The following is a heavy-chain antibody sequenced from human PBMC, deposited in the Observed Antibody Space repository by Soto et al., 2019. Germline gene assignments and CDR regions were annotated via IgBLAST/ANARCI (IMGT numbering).Heavy chain of an antibody. J-gene: IGHJ4*02. CDR1: GFTFSNFA. V-gene: IGHV3-48*02. D-gene: IGHD5-12*01. CDR3: ARDPSIGNSHVSYCDL. Sequence: EVQLVASGGGLVQPGGSLRLSCAASGFTFSNFAMNWVRRAPGKGPEWVSYLSGSSRAINYADSVKGRFIVSRDNAKNSLLLQMNSLRDEDTAVYYCARDPSIGNSHVSYCDLWGQGTLVTVSS. CDR2: LSGSSRAI.